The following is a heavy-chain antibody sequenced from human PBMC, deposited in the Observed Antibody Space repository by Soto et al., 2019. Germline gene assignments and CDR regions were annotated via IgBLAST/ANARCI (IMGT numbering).Heavy chain of an antibody. CDR3: ARVLITGYSSGWYSYYYYGMDV. V-gene: IGHV3-30-3*01. Sequence: QVQLVESGGGVVQPGRSLRLSCAASGFTFSSYAMHWVRQAPGKWLEWVAVISYDGSNKYYADSVKGRFTISRDNSKNTLYLQMNSLRAEDTAVYYCARVLITGYSSGWYSYYYYGMDVWGQGTTVTVSS. CDR1: GFTFSSYA. J-gene: IGHJ6*02. D-gene: IGHD6-19*01. CDR2: ISYDGSNK.